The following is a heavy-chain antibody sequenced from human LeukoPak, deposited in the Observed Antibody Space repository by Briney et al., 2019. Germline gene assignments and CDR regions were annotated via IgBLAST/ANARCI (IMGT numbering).Heavy chain of an antibody. Sequence: GESLQISCQVSGYSFTSFWIGWVRQMPGKGLEWMGIIYPGDSDTRYSPSFQGQVTISADKSIRSAYLQWRSLKALDTAMYYCARLKSGNSGFDYWGQGSLVTVSS. J-gene: IGHJ4*02. V-gene: IGHV5-51*01. CDR2: IYPGDSDT. D-gene: IGHD4-23*01. CDR3: ARLKSGNSGFDY. CDR1: GYSFTSFW.